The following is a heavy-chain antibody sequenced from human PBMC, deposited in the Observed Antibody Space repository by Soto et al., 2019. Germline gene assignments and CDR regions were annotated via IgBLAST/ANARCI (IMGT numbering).Heavy chain of an antibody. V-gene: IGHV1-18*01. Sequence: ASVKVSCKASGYTFTSYFITWVRQAPGQGLEWMGWISAYNGNTNYAQMLQGRVTMTTDTSTATAYMEMTSLRSHDTAVYYCARQNYYSGMDVWGQGTTVT. CDR1: GYTFTSYF. CDR3: ARQNYYSGMDV. J-gene: IGHJ6*02. CDR2: ISAYNGNT.